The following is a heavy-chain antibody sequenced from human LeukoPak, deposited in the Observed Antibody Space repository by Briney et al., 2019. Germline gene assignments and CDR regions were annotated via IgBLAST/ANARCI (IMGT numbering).Heavy chain of an antibody. V-gene: IGHV4-30-2*01. Sequence: PSETLSLTCTVSGGSISSGGYYWSWIRQPPGKGLEWIGYIYHSGSTYYNPSLKSRVTISVDRSKNQFSLKLSSVTAADTAVYYCARDIHSSGPNFDYWGQGTLVTVSS. CDR3: ARDIHSSGPNFDY. CDR1: GGSISSGGYY. CDR2: IYHSGST. J-gene: IGHJ4*02. D-gene: IGHD3-22*01.